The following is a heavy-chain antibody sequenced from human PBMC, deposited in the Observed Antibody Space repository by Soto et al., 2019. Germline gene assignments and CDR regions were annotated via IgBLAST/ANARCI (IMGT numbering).Heavy chain of an antibody. D-gene: IGHD1-20*01. J-gene: IGHJ4*02. CDR1: GYTLTELS. Sequence: GASVKVSCKVSGYTLTELSMHWVRQAPGKGLEWMGGFDPEDGETIYAQKFQGRVTMTEDTSTDTAYMELSSLRSEDTAVYYCATDGGIRNWNDLLTFDYWGQGTLVTVSS. CDR2: FDPEDGET. V-gene: IGHV1-24*01. CDR3: ATDGGIRNWNDLLTFDY.